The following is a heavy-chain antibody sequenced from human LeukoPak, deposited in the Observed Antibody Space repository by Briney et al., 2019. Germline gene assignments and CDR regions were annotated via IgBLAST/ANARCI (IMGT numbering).Heavy chain of an antibody. CDR1: GGSTTSHNYY. Sequence: SETLSLTCTVSGGSTTSHNYYWGWIRQPPGKGLEWIGSIHYSGSTYYNPSLKSRVTISVDTSKNQFSLKLSSVTAADTAVYYCARGTYDSSGSDAFDIWGQGTMVTVSS. V-gene: IGHV4-39*07. D-gene: IGHD3-22*01. J-gene: IGHJ3*02. CDR3: ARGTYDSSGSDAFDI. CDR2: IHYSGST.